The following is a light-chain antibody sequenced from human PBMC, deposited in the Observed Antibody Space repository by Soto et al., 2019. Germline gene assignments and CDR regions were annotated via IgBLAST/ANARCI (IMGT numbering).Light chain of an antibody. Sequence: QLVLTQSPSASASLGASVKLTCTLSSGHSSYAIAWHQQQPGRGPRFLMKLNSDGSHSKGDGIPDRFSGSSSGAERYLTISRLQSEDEAEFYCQTWGTGIWVFGGGTKVTVL. CDR3: QTWGTGIWV. V-gene: IGLV4-69*01. CDR1: SGHSSYA. J-gene: IGLJ3*02. CDR2: LNSDGSH.